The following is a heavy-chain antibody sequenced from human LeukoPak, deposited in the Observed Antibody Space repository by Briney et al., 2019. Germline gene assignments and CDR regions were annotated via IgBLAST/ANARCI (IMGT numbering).Heavy chain of an antibody. Sequence: PSETLSLTCAVYGGSFSGYYWSWIRQPPGKGLGWIGEINHSGSTNYNPSLKSRVTISVDTSKNQFSLKVSSVTAADTAVYYCAGRGAPVAGASSFDFWGQGTLVTVSS. V-gene: IGHV4-34*01. CDR1: GGSFSGYY. D-gene: IGHD6-19*01. CDR2: INHSGST. J-gene: IGHJ4*02. CDR3: AGRGAPVAGASSFDF.